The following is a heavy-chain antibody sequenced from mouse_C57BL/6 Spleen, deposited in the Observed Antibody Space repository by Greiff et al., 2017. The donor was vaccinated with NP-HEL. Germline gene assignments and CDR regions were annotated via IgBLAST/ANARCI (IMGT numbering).Heavy chain of an antibody. J-gene: IGHJ4*01. V-gene: IGHV5-6*01. Sequence: EVQLVESGGDLVKPGGSLKLSCAASGFTFSSYGMSWVRQTPDKRLEWVATISSGGSYTYYPDSVKGRFTISRDNAKNTLYLQMSSLKSEDTAMYYCARRPDSAMDYWGQGTSVTVSS. CDR3: ARRPDSAMDY. CDR1: GFTFSSYG. CDR2: ISSGGSYT.